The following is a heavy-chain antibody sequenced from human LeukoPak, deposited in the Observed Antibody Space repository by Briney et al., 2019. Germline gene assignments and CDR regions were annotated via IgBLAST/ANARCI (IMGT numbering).Heavy chain of an antibody. CDR2: INPNSGGT. Sequence: ASVKVSCKASGYTFTGYYMHWVRQAPGQGLEWMGWINPNSGGTNYAQKFQGRVTMTRDTSIGTAYMELSRLRSDDTAVYYCARVIRWVAPFDYWGQGTLVTVSS. CDR1: GYTFTGYY. CDR3: ARVIRWVAPFDY. D-gene: IGHD2-15*01. V-gene: IGHV1-2*02. J-gene: IGHJ4*02.